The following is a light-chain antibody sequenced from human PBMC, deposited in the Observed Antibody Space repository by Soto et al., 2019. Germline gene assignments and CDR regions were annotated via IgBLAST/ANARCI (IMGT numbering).Light chain of an antibody. CDR2: GAT. CDR1: QSVSGN. Sequence: EIVLTQSPGTLSLSPGERATLSCTARQSVSGNLAWYQQKPGQPPRLLIFGATTRAPDVHARFSGSGSATEFTLTINNLQARDSAGDSCQQYKDRVYTCGVGTKVDIK. J-gene: IGKJ4*02. CDR3: QQYKDRVYT. V-gene: IGKV3-15*01.